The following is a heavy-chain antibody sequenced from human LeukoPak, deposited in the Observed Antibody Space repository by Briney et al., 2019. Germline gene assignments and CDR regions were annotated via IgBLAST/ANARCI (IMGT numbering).Heavy chain of an antibody. CDR2: ISGYNSNT. Sequence: ASVKVSCKASGYTFSNYGITWVRQAPGQGLEWRGWISGYNSNTNYAQKLQGRVTVTTDTSTSTAYMELRSLRSDDTALYYCARDRAHGTDYFDYWGQGTLVTVSS. J-gene: IGHJ4*02. CDR1: GYTFSNYG. D-gene: IGHD3-10*01. V-gene: IGHV1-18*01. CDR3: ARDRAHGTDYFDY.